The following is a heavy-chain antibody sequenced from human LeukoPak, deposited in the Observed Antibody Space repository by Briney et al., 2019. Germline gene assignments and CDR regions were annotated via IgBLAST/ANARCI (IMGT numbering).Heavy chain of an antibody. J-gene: IGHJ3*02. CDR1: GGSISSYY. V-gene: IGHV4-59*01. D-gene: IGHD2-2*01. CDR2: IYYSGST. CDR3: ARVLGYCSSPRCSYAFAI. Sequence: SETLSLTCTVAGGSISSYYWSWIRQPPGKGLEWIGYIYYSGSTNYNPSLKSRVTISVDTSKNQFSLKLSSVTAADTAVYYCARVLGYCSSPRCSYAFAIWGQGTMVTASS.